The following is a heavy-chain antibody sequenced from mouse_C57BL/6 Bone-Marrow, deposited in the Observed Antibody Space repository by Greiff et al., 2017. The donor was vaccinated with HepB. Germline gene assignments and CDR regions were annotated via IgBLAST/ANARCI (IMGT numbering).Heavy chain of an antibody. J-gene: IGHJ1*03. D-gene: IGHD1-1*01. Sequence: VQRVESGPGLVAPSQSLSIPCTVSGFSLTSYGVSWVRQPPGKGLEWLGVIWGDGSTNYHSALISRLSISKDKSKSQVFLKLNSLQTDDTATYYCAKEDYGSRYWYFDVWGTGTTVTVAS. CDR3: AKEDYGSRYWYFDV. CDR1: GFSLTSYG. CDR2: IWGDGST. V-gene: IGHV2-3*01.